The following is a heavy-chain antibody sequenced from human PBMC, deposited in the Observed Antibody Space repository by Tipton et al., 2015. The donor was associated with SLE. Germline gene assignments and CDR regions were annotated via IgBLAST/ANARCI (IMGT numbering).Heavy chain of an antibody. CDR1: GFTFSSYA. CDR3: AKGLYHFWSGYFDH. V-gene: IGHV3-23*01. D-gene: IGHD3-3*01. Sequence: SLRLSCAASGFTFSSYAMSWVRQAPGKGLEWVSAISGSGGSTYYADSVEGRFTISRDNSKNTLYLQMNSLRAEDTAVYYCAKGLYHFWSGYFDHWGQRPLVTVSS. CDR2: ISGSGGST. J-gene: IGHJ4*02.